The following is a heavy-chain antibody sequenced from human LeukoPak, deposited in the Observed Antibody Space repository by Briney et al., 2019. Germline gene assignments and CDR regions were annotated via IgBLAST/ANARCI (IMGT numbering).Heavy chain of an antibody. CDR2: INPNSGGT. Sequence: ASVTVSCTASGYTFTVYYMHWVRQAPGQGLEWMGWINPNSGGTNYAQKFQGRVTMTRDTSISTAYMELSRLRSDDTAVYYCARDQAMVRGSLSGMDVWGQGTTVTVSS. J-gene: IGHJ6*02. V-gene: IGHV1-2*02. CDR1: GYTFTVYY. CDR3: ARDQAMVRGSLSGMDV. D-gene: IGHD3-10*01.